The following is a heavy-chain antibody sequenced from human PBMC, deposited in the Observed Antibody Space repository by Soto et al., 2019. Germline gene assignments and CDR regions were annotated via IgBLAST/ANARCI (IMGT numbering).Heavy chain of an antibody. CDR1: GDSVSSNSAA. V-gene: IGHV6-1*01. Sequence: QTLSLTCAISGDSVSSNSAAWNWIRQSPSRGLEWLGRTYYRSKWYNDYAVSVKSRITINPDTSKNQFSLQLNSVTPEDTAVYYCARDRDSSGWRPLGYYYYGMDVWGQGTTVTVSS. D-gene: IGHD6-19*01. CDR3: ARDRDSSGWRPLGYYYYGMDV. CDR2: TYYRSKWYN. J-gene: IGHJ6*02.